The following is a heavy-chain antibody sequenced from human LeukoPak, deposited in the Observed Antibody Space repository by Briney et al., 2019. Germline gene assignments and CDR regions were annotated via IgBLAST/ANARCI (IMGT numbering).Heavy chain of an antibody. CDR2: ISYDGSNK. D-gene: IGHD3-3*01. V-gene: IGHV3-30*04. CDR3: ARDWDGTYYDFWSGYQNDPLPGV. CDR1: GFTFSSYA. J-gene: IGHJ4*02. Sequence: GGSLRLSCAASGFTFSSYAMHWVRQAPGKGLEWVAVISYDGSNKYYADSVKGRFTISRDNSKNTLYLQMNSLRAEDTAVYYCARDWDGTYYDFWSGYQNDPLPGVWGQGTLVTVSS.